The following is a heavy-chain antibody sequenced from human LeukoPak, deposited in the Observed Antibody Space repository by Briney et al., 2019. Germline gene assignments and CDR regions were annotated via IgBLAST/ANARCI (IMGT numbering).Heavy chain of an antibody. D-gene: IGHD3-22*01. J-gene: IGHJ4*02. Sequence: GGSLRLSCAASGFTVSSNYMSWVRQAPGRGLEWVSVIYSGGSTYYADSVKGRFTISRDNSKNTLYLQMNSLRAEDTAVHYCARDQYYDSNGYYYSDYWGQGTLVTVSS. CDR3: ARDQYYDSNGYYYSDY. V-gene: IGHV3-53*01. CDR2: IYSGGST. CDR1: GFTVSSNY.